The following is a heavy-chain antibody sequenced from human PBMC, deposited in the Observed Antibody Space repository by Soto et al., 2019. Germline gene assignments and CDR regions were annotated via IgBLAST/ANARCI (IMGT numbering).Heavy chain of an antibody. Sequence: PGGSLRLSCVASGFTFNYYWMSWVRRARGKGLEGVANIKQDRGDQYCLDSVKGRFTNSRDNAKNLLYLQMSRLRAEDTAVYYCARDDGVDYRGQGTLVTVSS. CDR1: GFTFNYYW. V-gene: IGHV3-7*03. CDR3: ARDDGVDY. CDR2: IKQDRGDQ. J-gene: IGHJ4*02.